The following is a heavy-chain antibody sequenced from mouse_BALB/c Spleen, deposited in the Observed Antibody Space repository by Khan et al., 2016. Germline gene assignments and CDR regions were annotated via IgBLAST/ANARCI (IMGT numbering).Heavy chain of an antibody. CDR1: GFTFSSYG. J-gene: IGHJ3*01. V-gene: IGHV5-6*01. CDR2: ISSGGSYT. CDR3: GRDGYYWLAY. Sequence: EVELVESGGDLVKPGGSLKLSCAASGFTFSSYGMSWVRQTPDKRLEWVATISSGGSYTYYPDSVKGRITISRDNAKTTLYLQMSSLKSEDTGMYYCGRDGYYWLAYWGPGTLVTVSA. D-gene: IGHD2-3*01.